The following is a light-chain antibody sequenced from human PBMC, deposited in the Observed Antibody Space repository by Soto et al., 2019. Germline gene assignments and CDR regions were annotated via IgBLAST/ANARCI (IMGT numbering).Light chain of an antibody. Sequence: DIQMTQSPSSLSASVGDRVTITCRASQSIITYLNWYQQKPGKAPKLLIYDASSLQSGVPSRFSGSGSGTDFSLTISSLRPEDSASYYCQQGHKIPLTFGGGTKVDIK. CDR3: QQGHKIPLT. CDR2: DAS. V-gene: IGKV1-39*01. CDR1: QSIITY. J-gene: IGKJ4*01.